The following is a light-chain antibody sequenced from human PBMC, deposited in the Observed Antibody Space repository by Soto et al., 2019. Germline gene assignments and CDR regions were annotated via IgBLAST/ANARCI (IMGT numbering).Light chain of an antibody. CDR1: SGHNNYA. V-gene: IGLV4-69*01. Sequence: QLVLTQSPSASASLEASVKLTCTLSSGHNNYAIAWHQQQPEKGPRYLMKLNSDGSHSKGDGIPDRFSGSSSGAERYLTISSLQSEDEADYYCQTWGTGIRVFGGGTKLTVL. J-gene: IGLJ2*01. CDR2: LNSDGSH. CDR3: QTWGTGIRV.